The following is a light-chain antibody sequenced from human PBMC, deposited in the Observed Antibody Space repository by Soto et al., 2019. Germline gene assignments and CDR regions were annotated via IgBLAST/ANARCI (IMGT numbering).Light chain of an antibody. CDR1: QYINTR. CDR2: QTS. CDR3: QQYKSWPWT. Sequence: EIVLTQSPATLSSFPGDRVTLSCRASQYINTRLAWYQHRPGQAPRLLIYQTSIRAAGIPARFSASGSGTEFTLTISSLQSEDSALYYCQQYKSWPWTFGQGTMVDIK. V-gene: IGKV3D-15*01. J-gene: IGKJ1*01.